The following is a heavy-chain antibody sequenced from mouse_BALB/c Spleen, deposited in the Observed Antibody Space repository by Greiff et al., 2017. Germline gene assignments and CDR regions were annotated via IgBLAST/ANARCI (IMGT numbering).Heavy chain of an antibody. J-gene: IGHJ3*01. CDR1: GFTFSSFG. V-gene: IGHV5-17*02. CDR3: ARSVGSIPAWFAY. CDR2: ISSGSSTI. D-gene: IGHD1-1*01. Sequence: EVQLQESGGGLVQPGGSRKLSCAASGFTFSSFGMHWVRQAPEKGLEWVAYISSGSSTIYYADTVKGRFTISRDNPKNTLFLQMTSLRSEDTAMYYCARSVGSIPAWFAYWGQGTLVTVSA.